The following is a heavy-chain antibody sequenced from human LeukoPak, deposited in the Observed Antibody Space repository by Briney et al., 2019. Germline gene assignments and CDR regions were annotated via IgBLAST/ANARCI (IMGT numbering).Heavy chain of an antibody. V-gene: IGHV1-2*06. CDR3: ARDITVTHYYYYMDV. CDR1: GHTFTGYY. CDR2: INPNSGGT. Sequence: ASVKVSCKASGHTFTGYYMHWVRQAPGQGLEWMGRINPNSGGTNYAQKLQGRVTMTRDTSISTAYMELSRLRSDNTAVYYCARDITVTHYYYYMDVWGKGTTVTVSS. J-gene: IGHJ6*03. D-gene: IGHD4-11*01.